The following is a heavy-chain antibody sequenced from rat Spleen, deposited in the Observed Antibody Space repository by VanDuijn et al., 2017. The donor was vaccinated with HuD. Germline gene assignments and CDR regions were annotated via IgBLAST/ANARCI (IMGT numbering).Heavy chain of an antibody. CDR3: ARDRFYSTYGIMDA. V-gene: IGHV2-13*01. CDR1: GFSLISNT. D-gene: IGHD1-2*01. J-gene: IGHJ4*01. CDR2: IWGNGNT. Sequence: QVQLKESGPGLVQPSQPLSLTCTVSGFSLISNTIHWVRQPPGKGLEWMGVIWGNGNTNYTSSLKSRLSISRDTSRSQVFLKMNSLQTEDIGTYYCARDRFYSTYGIMDAWGQGASVTVSS.